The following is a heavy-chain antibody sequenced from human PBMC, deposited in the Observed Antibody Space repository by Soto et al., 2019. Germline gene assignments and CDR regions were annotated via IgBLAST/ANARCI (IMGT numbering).Heavy chain of an antibody. CDR3: ARGAVVNFDS. D-gene: IGHD3-22*01. V-gene: IGHV4-30-2*01. Sequence: QLQLQESGSGLVKPSQTLSLTCAVSGGSISSGGSSWTWIRQPPGKGLEWIGYIYHSGSTYYNPSLKTRVTTSVDRSKNQFSLMLTSVTAADTAVYYCARGAVVNFDSWGQGTLVTVSS. CDR2: IYHSGST. J-gene: IGHJ4*02. CDR1: GGSISSGGSS.